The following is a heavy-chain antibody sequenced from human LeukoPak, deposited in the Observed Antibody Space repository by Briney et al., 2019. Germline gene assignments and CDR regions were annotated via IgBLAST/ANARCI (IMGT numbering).Heavy chain of an antibody. CDR3: AKGGYCSGGSCYDNWFDP. CDR2: ISYDGSNK. Sequence: GGSLRLSCAASGFTFSSYAMHWVRQAPGKGLEWVAVISYDGSNKYYADSVKGRFTISRDNSKNTLYLQMNSLRAEDTAVYYCAKGGYCSGGSCYDNWFDPWGQGTLVTVSS. D-gene: IGHD2-15*01. J-gene: IGHJ5*02. V-gene: IGHV3-30-3*01. CDR1: GFTFSSYA.